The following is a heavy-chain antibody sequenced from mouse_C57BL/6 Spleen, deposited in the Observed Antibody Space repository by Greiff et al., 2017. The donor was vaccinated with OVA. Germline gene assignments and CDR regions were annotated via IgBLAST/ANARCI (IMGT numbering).Heavy chain of an antibody. Sequence: VQLQQSGPELVKPGASVKISCKASGYAFSSSWMNWVKQRPGKGLEWIGRIYPGDGDTNYNGKFKGKATLTADKSSSTAYMQLSSLTSEDSAVYFCARTYYSNYGDWYFDVWGTGTTVTVSS. CDR3: ARTYYSNYGDWYFDV. CDR2: IYPGDGDT. V-gene: IGHV1-82*01. J-gene: IGHJ1*03. D-gene: IGHD2-5*01. CDR1: GYAFSSSW.